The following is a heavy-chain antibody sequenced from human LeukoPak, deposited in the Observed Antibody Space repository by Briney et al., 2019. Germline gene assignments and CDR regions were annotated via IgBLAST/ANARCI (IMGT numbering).Heavy chain of an antibody. V-gene: IGHV3-7*01. D-gene: IGHD2-21*01. CDR3: ARALCIWGGDCHYFDY. J-gene: IGHJ4*02. CDR1: GFTFSTYW. CDR2: IKEEGREK. Sequence: GGSLRLSCAASGFTFSTYWMTGVRQAPGRGREWVANIKEEGREKHCVDSVRGRFTISRENAKNSLYLPMNRLRAGDTAVYYCARALCIWGGDCHYFDYWGQGTLVTVSS.